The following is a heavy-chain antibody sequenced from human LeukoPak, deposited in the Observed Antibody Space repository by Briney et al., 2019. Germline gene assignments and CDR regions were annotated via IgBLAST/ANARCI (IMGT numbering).Heavy chain of an antibody. CDR1: GGSISSSSYY. D-gene: IGHD3-22*01. J-gene: IGHJ2*01. CDR2: IYYSRST. Sequence: PSETLSLTCTVSGGSISSSSYYWGWIRQPPGKGLEWIGSIYYSRSTYYNPSLKSRVTISVDTSKNQFSLKLSSVTAADTAVYYCARGVTMIVVVIHDWYFDLWGRGTLVTVSS. CDR3: ARGVTMIVVVIHDWYFDL. V-gene: IGHV4-39*01.